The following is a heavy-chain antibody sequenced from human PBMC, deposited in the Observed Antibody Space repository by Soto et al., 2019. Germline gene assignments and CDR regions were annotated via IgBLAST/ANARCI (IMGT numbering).Heavy chain of an antibody. CDR1: GYPFTSYD. J-gene: IGHJ4*02. CDR3: ARDPVAGHFDH. CDR2: INPYNGDT. V-gene: IGHV1-18*04. Sequence: GASVKVSCKTSGYPFTSYDISWVRQAPGQGLESMGWINPYNGDTNYTQKFQGRVTMTKDTSTTTVYMELRSLTLDDKAVYFCARDPVAGHFDHRGQGTLVTVSS. D-gene: IGHD6-19*01.